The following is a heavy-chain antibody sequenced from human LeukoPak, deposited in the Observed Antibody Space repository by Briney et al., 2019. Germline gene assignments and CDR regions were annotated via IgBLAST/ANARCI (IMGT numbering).Heavy chain of an antibody. Sequence: PGGSLRLSCAASGFSVSDYGMHWVRQAPGKGLEWVAFMRHDEYKEYYSDSVKGRFTISRDNSRSTLSLQMSSLRIDDAAVYYCAKTLGGWQYFDCWGQGTLVTVSS. D-gene: IGHD6-19*01. CDR3: AKTLGGWQYFDC. CDR2: MRHDEYKE. V-gene: IGHV3-30*02. J-gene: IGHJ4*02. CDR1: GFSVSDYG.